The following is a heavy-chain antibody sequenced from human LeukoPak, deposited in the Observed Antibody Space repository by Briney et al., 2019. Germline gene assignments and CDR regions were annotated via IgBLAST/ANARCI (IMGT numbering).Heavy chain of an antibody. V-gene: IGHV4-39*01. CDR3: ANRRRYYEAFDY. CDR2: IYYSGST. CDR1: GGSISSSSYY. D-gene: IGHD1-26*01. Sequence: PSETLSLTCTVSGGSISSSSYYWGWIRQPPGKGLEWIGSIYYSGSTYYNPSLKSRVTISVDTSKNQFSLKLSSVTAADTAVYYCANRRRYYEAFDYWGQGTLVTVSS. J-gene: IGHJ4*02.